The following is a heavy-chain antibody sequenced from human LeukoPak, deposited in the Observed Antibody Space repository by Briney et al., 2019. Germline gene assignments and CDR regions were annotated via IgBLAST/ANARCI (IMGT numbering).Heavy chain of an antibody. V-gene: IGHV4-30-4*08. CDR2: IYYSGGT. J-gene: IGHJ4*02. D-gene: IGHD3-22*01. CDR3: ASGGYYDSSGYYYVAPAY. CDR1: GGSFSGYY. Sequence: PSETLSLTCAVYGGSFSGYYWSWIRQPPGKGLEWIGYIYYSGGTYYNPSLKSRVTISVDTSKNQFSLKLSSVTAADTAVYYCASGGYYDSSGYYYVAPAYWGQGTLVTVSS.